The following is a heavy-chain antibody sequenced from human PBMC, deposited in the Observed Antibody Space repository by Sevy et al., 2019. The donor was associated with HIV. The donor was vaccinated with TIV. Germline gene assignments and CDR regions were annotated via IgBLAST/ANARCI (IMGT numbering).Heavy chain of an antibody. Sequence: GGSLRLSCAASGFTFSSYGMHWVRQAPGKGLEWVAFIRYDGSNKYYADSVKGRFTISRDNSKNTLYLQMNSLRAEDTAVYYCATPPEGITGATGVYWGQGTLVTVSS. D-gene: IGHD1-20*01. J-gene: IGHJ4*02. CDR1: GFTFSSYG. CDR2: IRYDGSNK. V-gene: IGHV3-30*02. CDR3: ATPPEGITGATGVY.